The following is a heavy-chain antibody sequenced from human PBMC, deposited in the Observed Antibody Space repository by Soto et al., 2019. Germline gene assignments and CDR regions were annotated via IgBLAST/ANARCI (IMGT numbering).Heavy chain of an antibody. V-gene: IGHV3-7*01. CDR1: GFTFSSYW. J-gene: IGHJ4*02. CDR2: IKQDGSEK. CDR3: ARVSGDSSGYSTCYFDY. D-gene: IGHD3-22*01. Sequence: EGSLRLSCAASGFTFSSYWMSWVRQAPGKGLEWVANIKQDGSEKYYVDSVKGRFTISRDNAKNSLYPQMNSLRAEDTAVYYCARVSGDSSGYSTCYFDYWGQGTLVTV.